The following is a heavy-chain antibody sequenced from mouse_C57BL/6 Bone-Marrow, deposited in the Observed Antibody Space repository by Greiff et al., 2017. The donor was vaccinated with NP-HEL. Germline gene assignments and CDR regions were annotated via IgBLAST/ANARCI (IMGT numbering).Heavy chain of an antibody. CDR3: ARAYGCDDDWYFDV. D-gene: IGHD2-2*01. V-gene: IGHV1-59*01. CDR2: IDPSDSYT. CDR1: GYTFTSYW. J-gene: IGHJ1*03. Sequence: QVQLQQPGAELVRPGTSVKLSCKASGYTFTSYWMHWVKQRPGQGLEWIGVIDPSDSYTNYNQKFKGKATLTVDTSSNTAYMQLSSLTSEDSAVYYCARAYGCDDDWYFDVWGTGTTVTVSS.